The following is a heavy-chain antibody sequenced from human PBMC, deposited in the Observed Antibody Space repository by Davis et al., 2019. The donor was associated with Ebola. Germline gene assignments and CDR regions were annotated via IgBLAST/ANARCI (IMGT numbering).Heavy chain of an antibody. D-gene: IGHD4-17*01. CDR1: GGSFSVYY. V-gene: IGHV4-34*01. Sequence: SQTLSLTCAVYGGSFSVYYWSWIRQPPGKGLEWIGEINHSGSTNYNPSLKSRVTISVDTSKNQFSLKLSSVTAADTAVYYCAGMLDYGDSGLDYWGQGTLVTVSS. CDR2: INHSGST. CDR3: AGMLDYGDSGLDY. J-gene: IGHJ4*02.